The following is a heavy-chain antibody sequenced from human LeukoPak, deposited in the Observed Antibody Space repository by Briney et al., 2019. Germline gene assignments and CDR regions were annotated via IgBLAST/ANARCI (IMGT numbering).Heavy chain of an antibody. V-gene: IGHV3-11*01. Sequence: PGGSLRLSFAASGFTLSNHWMSWVRQAPGKGLEWVSYISSSGSTIYYADSVKGRFTISRDNAKNSLYLQMNSLRAEDTAVYYCARLWFGESIYYFDYWGQGTLVTVSS. CDR2: ISSSGSTI. D-gene: IGHD3-10*01. CDR1: GFTLSNHW. J-gene: IGHJ4*02. CDR3: ARLWFGESIYYFDY.